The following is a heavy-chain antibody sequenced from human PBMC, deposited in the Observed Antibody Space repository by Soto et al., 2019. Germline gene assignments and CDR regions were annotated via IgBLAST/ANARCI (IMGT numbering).Heavy chain of an antibody. CDR2: INIGSGNT. D-gene: IGHD2-2*02. V-gene: IGHV1-3*04. CDR1: GYAFSSYA. CDR3: ARGVGLYSNYDY. J-gene: IGHJ4*02. Sequence: ASVKVSCKASGYAFSSYAMHWVRQAPGQRLEWMGWINIGSGNTEYSQNFQDRITITRDTSASTVYMELSSLRSEDTAVYYCARGVGLYSNYDYWGQGTLVTVSS.